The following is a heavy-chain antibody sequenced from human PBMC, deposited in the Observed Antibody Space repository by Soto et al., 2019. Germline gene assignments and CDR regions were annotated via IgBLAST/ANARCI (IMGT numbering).Heavy chain of an antibody. D-gene: IGHD3-3*01. CDR2: IYRSGHA. V-gene: IGHV4-31*03. J-gene: IGHJ6*02. Sequence: SETLSLTCTVSGGSMSSGGYYWSWIRQHPGKGLEWIGYIYRSGHAYYNPSLKSRVAISVDTSKNQFSLKVSSVTVADTAVYYCARKNDFSSGSSYYPGLDVWGQGTSVTVS. CDR1: GGSMSSGGYY. CDR3: ARKNDFSSGSSYYPGLDV.